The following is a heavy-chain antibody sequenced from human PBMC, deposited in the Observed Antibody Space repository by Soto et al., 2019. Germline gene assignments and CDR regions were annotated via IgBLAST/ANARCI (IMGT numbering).Heavy chain of an antibody. V-gene: IGHV1-3*04. D-gene: IGHD1-1*01. CDR1: GYSFNTYA. J-gene: IGHJ5*02. CDR3: ARRYKSAGWFDP. CDR2: INTANGNT. Sequence: QVQLVQSGAEVKKPGASVRVSCQASGYSFNTYAIHWVRQAPGQGLEWMGWINTANGNTEYSQKFQGRVTFTRDTSATTACMGLSSLRSEDTATYYCARRYKSAGWFDPWGQGTLVTVSS.